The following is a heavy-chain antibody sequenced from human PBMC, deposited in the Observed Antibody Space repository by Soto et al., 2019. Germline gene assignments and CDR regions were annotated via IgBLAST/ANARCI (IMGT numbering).Heavy chain of an antibody. CDR2: IWYDGSNK. CDR3: ARDALRVVTSYYYYYMDV. J-gene: IGHJ6*03. Sequence: GGSLRLSCAASGFTFSSYGMHWVRQAPGKGLEWVAVIWYDGSNKYYADSVKGRFTISRDNSKNTLYLQMNSLRAEDTAVYYCARDALRVVTSYYYYYMDVWRKGTTVTVSS. D-gene: IGHD2-21*02. V-gene: IGHV3-33*01. CDR1: GFTFSSYG.